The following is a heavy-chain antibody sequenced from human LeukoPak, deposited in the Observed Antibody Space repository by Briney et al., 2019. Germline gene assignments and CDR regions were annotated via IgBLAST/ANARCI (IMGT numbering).Heavy chain of an antibody. Sequence: PGRSLRLSCAASGFTFSNYAMHWVRQAPGKGLEWVAVISYDGSNKYYADSVKGRFTISRDNSKNTLYLQMNSLTTEDTAVYYCARKLYGYYFDNWGQGTLVTVSS. J-gene: IGHJ4*02. D-gene: IGHD3-3*01. CDR1: GFTFSNYA. CDR3: ARKLYGYYFDN. CDR2: ISYDGSNK. V-gene: IGHV3-30-3*01.